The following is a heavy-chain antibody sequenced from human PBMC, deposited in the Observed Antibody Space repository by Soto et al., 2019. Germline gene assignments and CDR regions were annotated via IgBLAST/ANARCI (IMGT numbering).Heavy chain of an antibody. CDR1: GGSVSSDIYF. V-gene: IGHV4-61*01. CDR3: ARGEVGVHVFDI. Sequence: QVQLQESGPGLVKPSETLSLTCTVSGGSVSSDIYFWSWIRQPPGKGLEWIGYIYYSGSTNYNPFLKSRVTISVDTSKNQLSLKLSSVTAADTAVYYWARGEVGVHVFDIWGQGTMVTVSS. J-gene: IGHJ3*02. CDR2: IYYSGST. D-gene: IGHD1-26*01.